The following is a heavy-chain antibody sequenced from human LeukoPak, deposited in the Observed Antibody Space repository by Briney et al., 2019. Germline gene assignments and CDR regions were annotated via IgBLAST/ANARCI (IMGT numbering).Heavy chain of an antibody. CDR2: ISSGSDYK. V-gene: IGHV3-21*01. J-gene: IGHJ4*01. CDR1: GFNFNTYT. D-gene: IGHD1-1*01. Sequence: GGSLRLSCATSGFNFNTYTMNWVRQAPGKGLEWVSSISSGSDYKYYAESVKGRFTVSRDNAKNSLYLQMNSLRAGDTAVFYCARGNDFPDYWGPGTLVTVSS. CDR3: ARGNDFPDY.